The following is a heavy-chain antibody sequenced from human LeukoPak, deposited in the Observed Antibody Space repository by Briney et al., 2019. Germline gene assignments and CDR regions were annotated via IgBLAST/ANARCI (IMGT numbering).Heavy chain of an antibody. CDR1: GFTFSSYS. CDR3: ASAYYDFWSGSLFDP. Sequence: GRSLRLSCAASGFTFSSYSMNWVRQAPGKGLEWVSSISSSSSYIYYADSVKGRFTISRDNAKNSLYLQMNSLRAEDTAVYYCASAYYDFWSGSLFDPWGQGTLVTVSS. CDR2: ISSSSSYI. J-gene: IGHJ5*02. V-gene: IGHV3-21*01. D-gene: IGHD3-3*01.